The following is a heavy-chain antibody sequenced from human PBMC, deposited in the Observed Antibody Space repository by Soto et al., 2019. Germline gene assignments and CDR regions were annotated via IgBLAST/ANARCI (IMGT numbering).Heavy chain of an antibody. CDR1: GYTFTSYG. CDR3: ARDNVVVPAAPTYYYYGMDV. Sequence: QVQLVQSGAEVKKPGASVKVSCKASGYTFTSYGISWVRQAPGQGLEWMGWISAYNGNTNYAQKLQGRVTMTTHTSTSTAYMELRSLRSDDTAVYYCARDNVVVPAAPTYYYYGMDVWGQGTTVTVSS. CDR2: ISAYNGNT. J-gene: IGHJ6*02. V-gene: IGHV1-18*01. D-gene: IGHD2-2*01.